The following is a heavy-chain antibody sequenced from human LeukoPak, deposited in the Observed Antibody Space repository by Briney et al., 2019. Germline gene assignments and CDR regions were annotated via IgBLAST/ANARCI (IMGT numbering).Heavy chain of an antibody. Sequence: GGSLRLSCAASGFTFSSYSMNWVRQAPGKGLEWVSSITSTSSYIYYADSVKGRFTVSRDNAKNSLYLQMNSLRAEDTAIYYCARDNYSGSRYFDHWGQGTLVTVSS. CDR2: ITSTSSYI. J-gene: IGHJ4*02. CDR3: ARDNYSGSRYFDH. V-gene: IGHV3-21*01. CDR1: GFTFSSYS. D-gene: IGHD1-26*01.